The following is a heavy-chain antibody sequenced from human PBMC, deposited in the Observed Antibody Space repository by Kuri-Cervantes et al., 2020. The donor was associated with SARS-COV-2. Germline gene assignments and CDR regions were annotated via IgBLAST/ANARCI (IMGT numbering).Heavy chain of an antibody. J-gene: IGHJ4*02. Sequence: GGSLRLSCAASGFTFGSYAMHWVRQAPGKGLEWVAVISYDGSNKYYADSVKGRFTISRDNAKNSLYLQMNSLRAEDTAVYYCARDYDSSGHMPDYWGQGNLVNGAS. V-gene: IGHV3-30*04. CDR1: GFTFGSYA. CDR2: ISYDGSNK. CDR3: ARDYDSSGHMPDY. D-gene: IGHD3-22*01.